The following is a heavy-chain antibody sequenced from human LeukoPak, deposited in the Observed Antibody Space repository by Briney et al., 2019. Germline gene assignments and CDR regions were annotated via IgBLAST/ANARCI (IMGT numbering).Heavy chain of an antibody. D-gene: IGHD1-26*01. CDR3: AKASVGARFFDP. CDR2: IYHSGST. Sequence: KTSETLSLTCTVSGYSISSGYYWGWIRQPPGKGLEWIGSIYHSGSTYYNPSLKSRVTISVDKSKNQFSLKLSSVTAADTAVYYCAKASVGARFFDPWGQGTLVTVSS. J-gene: IGHJ5*02. CDR1: GYSISSGYY. V-gene: IGHV4-38-2*02.